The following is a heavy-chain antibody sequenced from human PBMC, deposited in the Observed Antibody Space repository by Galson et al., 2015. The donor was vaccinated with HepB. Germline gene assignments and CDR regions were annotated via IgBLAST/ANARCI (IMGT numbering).Heavy chain of an antibody. CDR1: GFTFSSYA. D-gene: IGHD6-19*01. V-gene: IGHV3-64D*06. CDR2: ISSNGGST. CDR3: ARGLVSSGFHFDY. J-gene: IGHJ4*02. Sequence: SLRLSCAASGFTFSSYAMHWVRQAPGKGLEYVSAISSNGGSTYYADSVKGRFTISRDNSKNTLYLQMSSLRSEDTAVYYCARGLVSSGFHFDYWGQGTLVTVSS.